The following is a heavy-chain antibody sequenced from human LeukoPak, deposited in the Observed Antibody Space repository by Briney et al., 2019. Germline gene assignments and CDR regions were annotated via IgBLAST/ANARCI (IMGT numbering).Heavy chain of an antibody. CDR1: GFTFSSYS. V-gene: IGHV3-21*01. D-gene: IGHD1-26*01. J-gene: IGHJ4*02. Sequence: GGSLRLSCAASGFTFSSYSKNWVRQAPGKGLEWVSSISSSSSYIYYADSVKGRFTISRDNAKNSLYLQMNSLRAEDTAVYYCARDGIVGATTVDYWGQGTLVTVSS. CDR2: ISSSSSYI. CDR3: ARDGIVGATTVDY.